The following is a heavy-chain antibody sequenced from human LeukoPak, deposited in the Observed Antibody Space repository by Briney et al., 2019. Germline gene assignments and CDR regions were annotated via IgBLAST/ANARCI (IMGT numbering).Heavy chain of an antibody. Sequence: SETLSLTCTVSGGSISSGDYYWSWIRQPPGKGLEWIGYIYYSGSTYYNPSLKSRVTISVDTSKNQFSLKLSSVTAADTAVYYCARGFGPLYYFDYWGQGNLVTVSS. CDR3: ARGFGPLYYFDY. V-gene: IGHV4-30-4*08. CDR1: GGSISSGDYY. CDR2: IYYSGST. J-gene: IGHJ4*02. D-gene: IGHD3/OR15-3a*01.